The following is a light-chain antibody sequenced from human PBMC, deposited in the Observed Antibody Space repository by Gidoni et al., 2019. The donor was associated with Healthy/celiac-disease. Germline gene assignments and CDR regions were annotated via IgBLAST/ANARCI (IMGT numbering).Light chain of an antibody. V-gene: IGLV1-44*01. CDR2: SNT. Sequence: QSVLTQPPSASGTPGQRVTIYCSGSRSNIGSNTVNWYQQLPGTAPKLLIYSNTQRPSGVPDRFSGSKSGTSASLAISGLQSEDEADYYCAAWDDSLNGWVFGGGTKLTVL. CDR3: AAWDDSLNGWV. CDR1: RSNIGSNT. J-gene: IGLJ3*02.